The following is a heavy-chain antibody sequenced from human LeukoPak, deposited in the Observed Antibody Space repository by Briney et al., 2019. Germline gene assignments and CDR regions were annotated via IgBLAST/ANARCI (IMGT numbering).Heavy chain of an antibody. CDR3: VREDGIVGVSSSFDY. J-gene: IGHJ4*02. D-gene: IGHD1-26*01. CDR2: TWQDGNK. V-gene: IGHV3-33*01. CDR1: GFTCSSYA. Sequence: GGSLRLSCAASGFTCSSYAMHWVRQAPGKGLEWVAVTWQDGNKAYADSVKGRFTISRDNAKNSLYLQMTSLRVENTAFYYCVREDGIVGVSSSFDYWGEGSLVTVSS.